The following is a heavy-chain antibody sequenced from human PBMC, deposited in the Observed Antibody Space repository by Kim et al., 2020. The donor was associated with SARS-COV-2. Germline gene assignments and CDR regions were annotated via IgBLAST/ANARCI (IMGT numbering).Heavy chain of an antibody. CDR3: ARWQHYYYYYGMDI. Sequence: ASVKVSCKASGYTFTGYYMHWVRQAPGQGLEWMGWINPNSGGTNYAQKFQGWVTMTRDTSISTAYMELSRLRSDDTAVYYCARWQHYYYYYGMDIWGQGTTVTVSS. CDR1: GYTFTGYY. V-gene: IGHV1-2*04. CDR2: INPNSGGT. J-gene: IGHJ6*02.